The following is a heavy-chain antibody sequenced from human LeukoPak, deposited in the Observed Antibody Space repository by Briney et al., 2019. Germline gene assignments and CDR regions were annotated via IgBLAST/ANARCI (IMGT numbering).Heavy chain of an antibody. J-gene: IGHJ5*02. CDR1: GGSISSYY. D-gene: IGHD3-10*01. Sequence: SETLSLTCTVSGGSISSYYWSWIRRPAGKGLEWIARIYTSGSTNYNPSLKSRVTISVDTSKNQFSLKLSSVTAADTAVYYCARDYMVRGVINLGFDPWGQGTLITVSS. CDR3: ARDYMVRGVINLGFDP. CDR2: IYTSGST. V-gene: IGHV4-4*07.